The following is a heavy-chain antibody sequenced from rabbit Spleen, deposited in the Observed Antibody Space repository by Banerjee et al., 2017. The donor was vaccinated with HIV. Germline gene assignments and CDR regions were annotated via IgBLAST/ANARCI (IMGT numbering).Heavy chain of an antibody. J-gene: IGHJ3*01. CDR1: GFDFSSNT. CDR2: IYTGNSGYT. CDR3: ARGGYGGWNYVFGL. D-gene: IGHD4-2*01. Sequence: QEQLEESGGDLVKPGASLTLTCTASGFDFSSNTMCWVRQAPGKGLEWIACIYTGNSGYTYYASWAKGRFTISKTSSTTVTLQMTSLTAADTATYFCARGGYGGWNYVFGLWGQGTLVTVS. V-gene: IGHV1S45*01.